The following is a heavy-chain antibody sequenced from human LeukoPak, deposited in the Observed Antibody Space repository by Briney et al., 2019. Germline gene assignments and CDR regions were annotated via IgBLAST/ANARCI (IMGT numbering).Heavy chain of an antibody. CDR3: ARDLGGSYDY. CDR1: GFTFSSYE. J-gene: IGHJ4*02. V-gene: IGHV3-48*03. Sequence: GGSLRLSCAASGFTFSSYEVNWVRQAPGKGLEWVSYISSSGSTIYYADSVKGRFTISRDNAKNSLYLQLNSLRAEDTAVYYCARDLGGSYDYWGQGTLVTVSS. D-gene: IGHD1-26*01. CDR2: ISSSGSTI.